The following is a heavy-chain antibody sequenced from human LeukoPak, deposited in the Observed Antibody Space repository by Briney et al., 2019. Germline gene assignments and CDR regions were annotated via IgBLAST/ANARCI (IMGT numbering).Heavy chain of an antibody. CDR3: ARGWLVDRPRRIWLAARLSFAFDI. Sequence: SETLSLTCTISGGSISTINDYWGWIRQPPGKGLEWIGSVYYDGSTYYNAPFKSRVTISMDTSKNQFSLKLSAVTAADTAMYYCARGWLVDRPRRIWLAARLSFAFDIWGQGTMVTVSS. CDR2: VYYDGST. J-gene: IGHJ3*02. CDR1: GGSISTINDY. D-gene: IGHD6-6*01. V-gene: IGHV4-39*07.